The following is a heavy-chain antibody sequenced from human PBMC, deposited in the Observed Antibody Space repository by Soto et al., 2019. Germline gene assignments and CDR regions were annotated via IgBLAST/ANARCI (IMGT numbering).Heavy chain of an antibody. CDR2: IIPIFGTA. Sequence: ASVKVSCKASGGTFSSYAISWVRQAPGQGLEWMGGIIPIFGTANYAQKFQGRVTITADESTSTAYMELSSLRSEDTAVYYCARRGYDGPNWFDPWGQGTLVTVSS. J-gene: IGHJ5*02. CDR3: ARRGYDGPNWFDP. V-gene: IGHV1-69*13. CDR1: GGTFSSYA. D-gene: IGHD3-22*01.